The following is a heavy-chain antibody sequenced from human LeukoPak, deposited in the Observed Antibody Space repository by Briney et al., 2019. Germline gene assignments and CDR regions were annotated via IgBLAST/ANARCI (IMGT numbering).Heavy chain of an antibody. D-gene: IGHD1-26*01. CDR2: ISASGGST. V-gene: IGHV3-23*01. CDR1: GFTFSSSA. Sequence: QPGGSLRLSCAASGFTFSSSAMSWVRQVPGKGLEWVSGISASGGSTNYADSVRGRFTISRDNSKNTLYLQMNSLRAEDTAVYYCARYAYGQPLSGSYLGPYDYWGQGTLVTVSS. CDR3: ARYAYGQPLSGSYLGPYDY. J-gene: IGHJ4*02.